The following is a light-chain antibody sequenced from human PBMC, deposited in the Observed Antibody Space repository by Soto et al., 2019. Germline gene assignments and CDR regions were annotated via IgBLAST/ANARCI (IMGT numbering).Light chain of an antibody. Sequence: QSALTQPASVSGSPGQSITISCTGTSTDVGGYNYVSWYQHHPGKAPKLMIYEVSNRPSGVSNRFSGSKSGNTASLTISGLLAEDEADYYCSSYTSSSILGVFGGGTQLTVL. CDR1: STDVGGYNY. V-gene: IGLV2-14*01. J-gene: IGLJ2*01. CDR2: EVS. CDR3: SSYTSSSILGV.